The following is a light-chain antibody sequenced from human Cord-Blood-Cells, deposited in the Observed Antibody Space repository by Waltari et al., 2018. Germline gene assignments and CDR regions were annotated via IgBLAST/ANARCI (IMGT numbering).Light chain of an antibody. J-gene: IGKJ2*01. CDR2: GAS. Sequence: EIVLTKSPGTLSLSPGERATLSCSASQSVSSSYVAWYHQKPGQAPRLLIYGASSRATGIPDRFSGSGSGTDFTLTISRLEPEDFAVYYCQQYGSSPPYTFGQGTKLEIK. CDR3: QQYGSSPPYT. V-gene: IGKV3-20*01. CDR1: QSVSSSY.